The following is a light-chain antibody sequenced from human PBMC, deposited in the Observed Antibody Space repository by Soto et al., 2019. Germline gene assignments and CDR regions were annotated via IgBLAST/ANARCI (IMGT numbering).Light chain of an antibody. CDR1: QGINHY. CDR3: LQHNSYPLT. Sequence: DTQLTQSPSAMSASVGDRVTITFRASQGINHYLAWFQVKPGKVPKRLIYGASSLQSGVPSRFSGSGSGTEFTLTISSLQPEDSAGYYCLQHNSYPLTFGGGTKVDIK. V-gene: IGKV1-17*03. CDR2: GAS. J-gene: IGKJ4*01.